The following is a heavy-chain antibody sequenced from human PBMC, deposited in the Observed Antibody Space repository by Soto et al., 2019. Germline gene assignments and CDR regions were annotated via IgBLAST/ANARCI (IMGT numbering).Heavy chain of an antibody. Sequence: SETLSLTCTVSGGSISNYYWSWIRQPPGKGLEWIGYIYYSGSTNYNPSLKSRVTISVDTSRNQFFLKLSSVTAADTAVYYCARDDADYAFDYWGQGTLLTVSS. CDR1: GGSISNYY. CDR2: IYYSGST. CDR3: ARDDADYAFDY. J-gene: IGHJ4*02. V-gene: IGHV4-59*01. D-gene: IGHD4-17*01.